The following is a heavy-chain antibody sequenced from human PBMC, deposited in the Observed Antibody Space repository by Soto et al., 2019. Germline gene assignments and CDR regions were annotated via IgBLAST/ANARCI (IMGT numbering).Heavy chain of an antibody. CDR1: GFTFSNYE. D-gene: IGHD2-2*01. J-gene: IGHJ6*03. V-gene: IGHV3-64*01. Sequence: GGSLRLSCAASGFTFSNYEMHWVRQAPGKGLEYVSGISNNGAHTDYAKSVKGRFTISRDNSENTLYLQVGSLRAEDTAVYYCARDLASYCSSTSCYLDYYYYYMDVWGKGTTVTVSS. CDR2: ISNNGAHT. CDR3: ARDLASYCSSTSCYLDYYYYYMDV.